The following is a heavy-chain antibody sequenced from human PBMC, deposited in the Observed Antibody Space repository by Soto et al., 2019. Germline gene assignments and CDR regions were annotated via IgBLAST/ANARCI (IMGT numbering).Heavy chain of an antibody. CDR1: GFTFSSYS. V-gene: IGHV3-48*02. Sequence: EVQLVESGGGLVQPGGSLRLSCAASGFTFSSYSMNWVRQAPGKGLEWVSYISSSSSTIYYADSVKGRFTISRDNAKNALYLQMNSLRDEDTAVYYCAREEPAGVRYFDGLSAPLDYWGQGTLVTVCS. CDR2: ISSSSSTI. CDR3: AREEPAGVRYFDGLSAPLDY. D-gene: IGHD3-9*01. J-gene: IGHJ4*02.